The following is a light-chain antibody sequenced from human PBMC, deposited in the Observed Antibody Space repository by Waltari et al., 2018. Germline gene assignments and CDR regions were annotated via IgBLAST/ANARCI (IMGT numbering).Light chain of an antibody. Sequence: EIVLTQSPGTLSLSPGERATLSCSASQSVTSNKLAWYQQKPGQAPSLLIYATSTRATGIPDRFSGSGSGTDFTLTISGLGPDDFAVYYCEQYDSAPLTFGGGTKVEI. CDR1: QSVTSNK. J-gene: IGKJ4*01. CDR2: ATS. V-gene: IGKV3-20*01. CDR3: EQYDSAPLT.